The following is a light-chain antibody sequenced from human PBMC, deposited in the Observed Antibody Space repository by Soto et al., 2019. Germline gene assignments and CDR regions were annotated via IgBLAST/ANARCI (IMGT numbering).Light chain of an antibody. CDR1: SSDVGAYDF. Sequence: QSVLTQPASVSGSPGQSITISCTGTSSDVGAYDFVSWYQHYPGKAPKLVTFDVTHRPPGISDRFSGSKSANTASLTISGLQAEDEAFYYCSSYTSTSSRVFGTGTKLTVL. J-gene: IGLJ1*01. CDR2: DVT. CDR3: SSYTSTSSRV. V-gene: IGLV2-14*01.